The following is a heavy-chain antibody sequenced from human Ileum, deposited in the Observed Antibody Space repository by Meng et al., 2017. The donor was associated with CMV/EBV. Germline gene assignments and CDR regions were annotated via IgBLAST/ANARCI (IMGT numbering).Heavy chain of an antibody. CDR2: IKSDGSYT. V-gene: IGHV3-74*01. D-gene: IGHD3-3*01. Sequence: LSGTASGFTFSSYWMDWVRQAPGKGLVWVSRIKSDGSYTTYADPVMGRFTISRDNAKNTLYLQMNSLRVEDTAVYYCARGGSGYLSDYWGQGTLVTVSS. J-gene: IGHJ4*02. CDR1: GFTFSSYW. CDR3: ARGGSGYLSDY.